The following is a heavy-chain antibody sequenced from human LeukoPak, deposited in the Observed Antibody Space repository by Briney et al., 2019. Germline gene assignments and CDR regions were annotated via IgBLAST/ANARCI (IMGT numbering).Heavy chain of an antibody. Sequence: SETLSLTCTVSGGSISSYYWSWIRQPPGKGLKWIGYIYYSGSTNYNPSLKSRVTISVDTSKNQFSLKLSYVTAADTAVYYCAREKEGLAAAGFDNWGQGTLVTVSS. CDR2: IYYSGST. D-gene: IGHD6-13*01. J-gene: IGHJ4*02. CDR1: GGSISSYY. CDR3: AREKEGLAAAGFDN. V-gene: IGHV4-59*01.